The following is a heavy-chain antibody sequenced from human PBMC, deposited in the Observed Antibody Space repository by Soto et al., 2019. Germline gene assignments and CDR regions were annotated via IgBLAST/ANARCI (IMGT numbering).Heavy chain of an antibody. D-gene: IGHD6-13*01. CDR3: ARDKWGTSSSWYWSDAFDI. Sequence: EVQLVESGGGLVKPGGSLRLSCAASGFTFSSYSMNWVRQAPGKGLEWVSSISSSSSYIYYADSVKGRFTISRDNAKNSLYLQMNSLRAEDTAVYYCARDKWGTSSSWYWSDAFDIWGQGTMVTVSS. V-gene: IGHV3-21*01. CDR1: GFTFSSYS. J-gene: IGHJ3*02. CDR2: ISSSSSYI.